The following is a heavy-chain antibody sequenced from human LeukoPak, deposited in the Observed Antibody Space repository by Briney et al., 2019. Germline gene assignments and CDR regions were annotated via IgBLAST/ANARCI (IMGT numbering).Heavy chain of an antibody. CDR3: AKGHYYDSTDKYSYADY. J-gene: IGHJ4*02. CDR1: GFTFSSYD. D-gene: IGHD3-22*01. Sequence: GGSLRLSCAASGFTFSSYDMHWVRQTPGKGLEWVAVISFDGNDKFYGDSVKGRFTISRDNSKDTLDLQMNSLRPEDTAVYYCAKGHYYDSTDKYSYADYWGQGTLVTVSS. V-gene: IGHV3-30*18. CDR2: ISFDGNDK.